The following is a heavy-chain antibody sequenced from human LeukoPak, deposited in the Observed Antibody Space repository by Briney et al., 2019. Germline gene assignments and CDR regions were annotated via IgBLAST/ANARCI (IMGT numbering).Heavy chain of an antibody. Sequence: SETLSLTCTVSGGSISSSSYYWGWIRQPPGKGLEWIGSIYYSGSTYYNPSLKSRVTISVDTSKNQFSLKLSSVTAADTAVYYCARLSTGPYYYYYYYMDVWGKGTTVTISS. J-gene: IGHJ6*03. CDR1: GGSISSSSYY. V-gene: IGHV4-39*07. CDR2: IYYSGST. D-gene: IGHD6-19*01. CDR3: ARLSTGPYYYYYYYMDV.